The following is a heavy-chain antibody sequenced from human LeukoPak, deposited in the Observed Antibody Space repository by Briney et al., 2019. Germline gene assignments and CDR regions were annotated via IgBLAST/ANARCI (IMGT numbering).Heavy chain of an antibody. CDR1: GFTFSSYV. CDR2: IWYDGNSK. J-gene: IGHJ4*02. V-gene: IGHV3-33*01. Sequence: PGGSLRLSCAASGFTFSSYVMHWVRQAPGKGLEWVAVIWYDGNSKYYADSVKGRFTISRDNSKNTLYLQMNSLRVEDTAVYYCARGGNGWNYRSCFDYWGQGTLVTVSS. CDR3: ARGGNGWNYRSCFDY. D-gene: IGHD1-7*01.